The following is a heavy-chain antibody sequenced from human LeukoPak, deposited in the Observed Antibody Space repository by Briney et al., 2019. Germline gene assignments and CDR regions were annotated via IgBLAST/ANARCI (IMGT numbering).Heavy chain of an antibody. V-gene: IGHV4-59*01. CDR3: ARESTTYYDDSSAYYTPYYFDY. CDR2: IYYSAST. D-gene: IGHD3-22*01. Sequence: SETLSLTCTVSGGSISSYSWSWIRQPPGEGLEWIGQIYYSASTNYNPSLRSRVTMSLDTSKNHFSLKLSSVTAADTAVYYCARESTTYYDDSSAYYTPYYFDYWGQGTLVTVSS. CDR1: GGSISSYS. J-gene: IGHJ4*02.